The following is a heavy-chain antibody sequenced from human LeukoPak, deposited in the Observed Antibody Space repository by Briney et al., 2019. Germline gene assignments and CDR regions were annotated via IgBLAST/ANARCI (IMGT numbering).Heavy chain of an antibody. CDR2: VNRDGSET. Sequence: GGSLRLSCAASGFALSSHWMTWVRQVPGRGPEWVANVNRDGSETYYLDSVKGRFTISIDNAKNSLYLQMNGLRAEDAALYHCARNNGMDVWGQGTTVIVSS. J-gene: IGHJ6*02. CDR1: GFALSSHW. V-gene: IGHV3-7*03. CDR3: ARNNGMDV.